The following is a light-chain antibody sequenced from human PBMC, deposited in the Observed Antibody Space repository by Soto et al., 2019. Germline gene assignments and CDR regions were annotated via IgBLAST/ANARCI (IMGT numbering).Light chain of an antibody. CDR1: SSDVGSYDY. Sequence: QSVLTQPPSASGSLGQSVTIYCTGTSSDVGSYDYVSWYQQHPGKAPKFIIYEVTKRPSGVPDRFSGSKSGDTASLTVSGLQAEDEADYYCSSYAGSNNLVFGGGTKLTVL. CDR3: SSYAGSNNLV. J-gene: IGLJ3*02. CDR2: EVT. V-gene: IGLV2-8*01.